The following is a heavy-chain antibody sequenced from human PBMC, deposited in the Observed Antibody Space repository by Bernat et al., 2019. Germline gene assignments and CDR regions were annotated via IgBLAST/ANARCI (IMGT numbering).Heavy chain of an antibody. J-gene: IGHJ4*02. CDR1: GFTFSSYG. CDR3: ARDHSAVHFDY. D-gene: IGHD6-6*01. CDR2: IWYDGSNK. Sequence: QVQLVESGGGVVQPGRSLRLSCAASGFTFSSYGMHWVRQAPGKGLEWVAVIWYDGSNKYYADSVKGRFTISRDNSKNTLYLQMNSLRAEYTAVYYCARDHSAVHFDYWGQGTLVTVSS. V-gene: IGHV3-33*01.